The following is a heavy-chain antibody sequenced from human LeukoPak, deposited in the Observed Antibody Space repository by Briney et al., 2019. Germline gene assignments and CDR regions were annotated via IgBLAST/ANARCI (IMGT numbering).Heavy chain of an antibody. J-gene: IGHJ4*02. Sequence: PSETLSLTCTVSGGSISSSDYHWGWIRQPPGKGLEWIGSIFYTGTTYYDPSLRSRVTISVDTSKNQFSLKLSSVTAADTAVYYCAGDCGYGNHDCWGQGTLVTVSS. D-gene: IGHD5-12*01. CDR3: AGDCGYGNHDC. V-gene: IGHV4-39*02. CDR1: GGSISSSDYH. CDR2: IFYTGTT.